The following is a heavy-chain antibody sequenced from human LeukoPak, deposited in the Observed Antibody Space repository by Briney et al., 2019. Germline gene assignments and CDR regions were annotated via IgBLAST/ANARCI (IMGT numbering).Heavy chain of an antibody. CDR3: ARDRGAAMVRGIIGAWFDP. V-gene: IGHV4-61*02. J-gene: IGHJ5*02. D-gene: IGHD3-10*01. Sequence: PSETLSLTCTVSGDSISSGYYYWSWIRQPAGKGLEWIGRINSNGGTTYNPSLQSRVTMSLDTSKNQFSLKLRSVTAADTAVYYCARDRGAAMVRGIIGAWFDPWGHGTRVTVSS. CDR1: GDSISSGYYY. CDR2: INSNGGT.